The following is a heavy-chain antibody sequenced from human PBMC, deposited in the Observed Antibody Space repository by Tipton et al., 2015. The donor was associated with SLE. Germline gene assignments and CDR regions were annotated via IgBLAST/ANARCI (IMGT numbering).Heavy chain of an antibody. Sequence: SLRLSCAASGFTFSTYWMHWVRPPPGKGLVWVSRMCSDGTRTTYADSVKGRFTISRDNAKNTLYLQMNSLGGEDTAVYYCARVRSGNYYDYWGQGTLVTVSS. J-gene: IGHJ4*02. CDR1: GFTFSTYW. CDR2: MCSDGTRT. D-gene: IGHD1-26*01. CDR3: ARVRSGNYYDY. V-gene: IGHV3-74*01.